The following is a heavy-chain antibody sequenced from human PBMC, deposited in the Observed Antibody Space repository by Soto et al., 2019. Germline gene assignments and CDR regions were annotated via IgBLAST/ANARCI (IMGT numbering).Heavy chain of an antibody. V-gene: IGHV5-10-1*01. D-gene: IGHD2-15*01. CDR1: GYSFTSYW. CDR3: ARRKIPRYCSGGSCYGNYDY. CDR2: IDPSDSYT. J-gene: IGHJ4*02. Sequence: GESLKLSCKGSGYSFTSYWISWVRQMPGKGLEWMGRIDPSDSYTNYSPSFQGHVTISADKSISTAYLQWSSLKASDTAMYYCARRKIPRYCSGGSCYGNYDYWGQGTLVTVSS.